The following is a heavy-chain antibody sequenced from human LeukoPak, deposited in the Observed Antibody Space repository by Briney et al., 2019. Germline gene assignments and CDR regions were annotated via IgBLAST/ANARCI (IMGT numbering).Heavy chain of an antibody. Sequence: SQTLSLTCTVSGGSISSGDYYWSWIRQPPGKGLEWIGCIYYSGSTYYNPSLKSRVTISVDTSKNQFSLKLSSVTAADTAVYYCARDRGDSTFDYWGQGTLVTVSS. CDR2: IYYSGST. V-gene: IGHV4-30-4*01. CDR1: GGSISSGDYY. CDR3: ARDRGDSTFDY. D-gene: IGHD4-17*01. J-gene: IGHJ4*02.